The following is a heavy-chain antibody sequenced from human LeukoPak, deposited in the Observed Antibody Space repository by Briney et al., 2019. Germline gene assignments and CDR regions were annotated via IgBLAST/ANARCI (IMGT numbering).Heavy chain of an antibody. Sequence: SETLSLTCAVYGGSFSGYYWSWIRQPPGKGLEWIGEINHSGSTNYNPSLKSRVTISVDTSKNQISLKLSSVTAADTAVYYCARGPNGDDSFYFDFWGQGTLVTVSS. CDR1: GGSFSGYY. CDR2: INHSGST. J-gene: IGHJ4*02. V-gene: IGHV4-34*01. CDR3: ARGPNGDDSFYFDF. D-gene: IGHD5-12*01.